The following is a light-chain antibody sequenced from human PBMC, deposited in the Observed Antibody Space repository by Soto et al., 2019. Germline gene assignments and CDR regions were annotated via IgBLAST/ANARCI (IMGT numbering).Light chain of an antibody. Sequence: EIVLTQSPGTLSLSPGESATLSCRPSQSVTSTYLAWYQQKPGQAPRLLISGASGSATGIPDRFSGSGSGTDFTLTISRLEPEDFAVYYCQQYGSSPPMYTFGQGTKLQIK. J-gene: IGKJ2*01. CDR2: GAS. CDR1: QSVTSTY. V-gene: IGKV3-20*01. CDR3: QQYGSSPPMYT.